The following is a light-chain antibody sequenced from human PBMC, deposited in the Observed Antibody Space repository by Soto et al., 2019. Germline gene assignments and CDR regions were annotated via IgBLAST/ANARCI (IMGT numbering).Light chain of an antibody. CDR3: QQYNNWPPWT. Sequence: EIVMTQSPATLSVSPGERATLSCRASQSVSSNLAWYQQKPGQAPSLLIYGASTRATGVPARFSGSGSGTEFTLTISSLPSEDFAVYYCQQYNNWPPWTFGQGTKVEIK. V-gene: IGKV3-15*01. CDR1: QSVSSN. J-gene: IGKJ1*01. CDR2: GAS.